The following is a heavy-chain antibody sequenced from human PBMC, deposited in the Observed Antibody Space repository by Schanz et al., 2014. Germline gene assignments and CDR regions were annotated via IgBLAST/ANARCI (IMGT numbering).Heavy chain of an antibody. CDR1: GFTFSNYG. J-gene: IGHJ4*02. D-gene: IGHD2-15*01. CDR3: ARDLAGGGNDV. CDR2: IYYDGGLR. V-gene: IGHV3-30*03. Sequence: QVQLVESGGGVVQPGGSLRLSCAASGFTFSNYGIHWVRQAPGKGLEWVAVIYYDGGLRFFADSVRGRVTISRDNSNNMVYLQMNSLRAEDTAVYYCARDLAGGGNDVWGQGTLVTVSS.